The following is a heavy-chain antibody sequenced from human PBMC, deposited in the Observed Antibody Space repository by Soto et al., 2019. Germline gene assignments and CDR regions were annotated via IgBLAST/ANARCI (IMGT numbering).Heavy chain of an antibody. CDR3: AGEAAALGNDY. D-gene: IGHD6-13*01. Sequence: QVQLVQSGAEVKKPGASVKVSCKASGYTFTSYDIHWVRQATGQGLEWMGWMNPNSGNTGYAQKFQGRVTMTRNTSRRTAYMELSSLRSEDTAVYYCAGEAAALGNDYWGQGTLVTVSS. CDR2: MNPNSGNT. J-gene: IGHJ4*02. CDR1: GYTFTSYD. V-gene: IGHV1-8*01.